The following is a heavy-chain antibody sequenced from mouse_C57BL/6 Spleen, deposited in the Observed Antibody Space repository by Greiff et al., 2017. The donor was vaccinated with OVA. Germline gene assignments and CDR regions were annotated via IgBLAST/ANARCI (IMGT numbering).Heavy chain of an antibody. CDR2: IRNKANGYTT. D-gene: IGHD2-3*01. V-gene: IGHV7-3*01. CDR3: ARSFYDGYYAMDY. Sequence: DVKLVESGGGLVQPGGSLSLSCAASGFTFTDYYMSWVRQPPGKALEWLGFIRNKANGYTTEYSASVKGRFTISRDNSQSILYLQMNALRAEDSATYYCARSFYDGYYAMDYWGQGTSVTVSS. CDR1: GFTFTDYY. J-gene: IGHJ4*01.